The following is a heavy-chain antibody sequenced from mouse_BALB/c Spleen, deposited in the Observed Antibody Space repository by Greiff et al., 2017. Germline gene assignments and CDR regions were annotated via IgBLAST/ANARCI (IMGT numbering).Heavy chain of an antibody. J-gene: IGHJ2*01. CDR3: ASTGTDYFDY. CDR2: IDPENGNT. Sequence: EVKLMESGAELVRPGALVKLSCKASGFNIKDYDMHWVKQRPEQGLEWIGWIDPENGNTIYDPKFQGKASIPEDTSSNTAYLQLSSLTSEDTAVYYCASTGTDYFDYWVQGTTLTVSS. CDR1: GFNIKDYD. V-gene: IGHV14-1*02. D-gene: IGHD4-1*02.